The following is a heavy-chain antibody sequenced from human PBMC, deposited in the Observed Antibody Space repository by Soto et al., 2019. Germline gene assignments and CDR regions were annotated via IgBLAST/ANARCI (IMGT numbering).Heavy chain of an antibody. J-gene: IGHJ5*02. V-gene: IGHV5-51*01. CDR3: AIHSTGYEDS. CDR2: IHPSDFDT. CDR1: GYSFTSYW. Sequence: GSLKISCKGSGYSFTSYWIGWVRQMPGKGLEWMGIIHPSDFDTRYSPSFQGQVTISADKSISTAYLQWSSLRASDTAMYYCAIHSTGYEDSWGQGTLVTVSS. D-gene: IGHD5-12*01.